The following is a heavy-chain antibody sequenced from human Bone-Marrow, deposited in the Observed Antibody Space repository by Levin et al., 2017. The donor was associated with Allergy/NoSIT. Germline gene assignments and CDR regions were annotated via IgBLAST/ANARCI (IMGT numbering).Heavy chain of an antibody. CDR3: AAAYRGNDILCPDY. CDR2: IVVGSGNT. J-gene: IGHJ4*02. Sequence: SVKVSCKASGFTFTSSAVQWVRQARGQRLEWIGWIVVGSGNTNYAQKFQERVTITRDMSTSTAYMELSSLRSEDTAVYYCAAAYRGNDILCPDYWGQGTLVTVSS. D-gene: IGHD4-23*01. CDR1: GFTFTSSA. V-gene: IGHV1-58*01.